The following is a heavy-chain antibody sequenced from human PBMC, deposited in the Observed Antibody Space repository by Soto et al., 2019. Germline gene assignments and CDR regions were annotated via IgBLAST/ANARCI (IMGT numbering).Heavy chain of an antibody. V-gene: IGHV4-59*01. CDR2: IYYTGNT. J-gene: IGHJ5*02. Sequence: LSLTCTVSGGSISNYYWSWIRQPPGKGLEWIGYIYYTGNTDYNPPLKSRVTISVDTSKNQFSLKLNSVTAADTAVYYCARGGWSLDLWGQGTLVTVSS. CDR3: ARGGWSLDL. CDR1: GGSISNYY. D-gene: IGHD6-19*01.